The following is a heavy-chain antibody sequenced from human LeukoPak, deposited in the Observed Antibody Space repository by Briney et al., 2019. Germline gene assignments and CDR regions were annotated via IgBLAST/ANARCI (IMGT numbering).Heavy chain of an antibody. CDR2: ISAYNGNT. CDR3: ASARAGYFDWLLNY. CDR1: GYTFTSYG. J-gene: IGHJ4*02. Sequence: ASVKVSCKASGYTFTSYGISWVRQAPGQGLEWMGWISAYNGNTNYAQKLQGRVTMTTDTSTSTAYMELRSLRSDDTVVYYCASARAGYFDWLLNYWGQGTLVTVSS. V-gene: IGHV1-18*01. D-gene: IGHD3-9*01.